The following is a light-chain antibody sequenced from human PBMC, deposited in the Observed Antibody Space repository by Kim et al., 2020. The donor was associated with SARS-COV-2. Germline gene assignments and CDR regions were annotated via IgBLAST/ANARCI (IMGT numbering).Light chain of an antibody. J-gene: IGLJ2*01. CDR2: KDS. CDR3: QSADNSGSYPVV. Sequence: PGQTARITCSGDALPKQYAYWYQQKPGQAPVLVIYKDSERPSGIPERFSGSTSGTTVTLTISGVQAEDEADYYCQSADNSGSYPVVFGGGTKLTVL. V-gene: IGLV3-25*03. CDR1: ALPKQY.